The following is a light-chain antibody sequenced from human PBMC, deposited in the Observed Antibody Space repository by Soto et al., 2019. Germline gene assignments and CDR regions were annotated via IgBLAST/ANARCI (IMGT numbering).Light chain of an antibody. CDR2: KAS. CDR3: QQYNSYPIT. CDR1: QTIDSW. J-gene: IGKJ5*01. Sequence: DIQMTQSPSTLSASVGDAVTITCRASQTIDSWLAWYQQKPGKAPKLIIYKASSLESGVPSRFSGSGSGTECTLTISSLQPDDFATYYCQQYNSYPITLGQGTRLEIK. V-gene: IGKV1-5*03.